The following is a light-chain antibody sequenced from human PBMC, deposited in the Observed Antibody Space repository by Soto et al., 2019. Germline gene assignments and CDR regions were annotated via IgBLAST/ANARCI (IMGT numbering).Light chain of an antibody. CDR3: QYYDILVFG. CDR1: QDSGKY. CDR2: DAS. Sequence: DIQMTQSPPSLSASVGDRVTITCQASQDSGKYLNWYQQKPGKVPKLLISDASNLERGVSSRSSGSGSGRHFTFTISSLQREDIATYSCQYYDILVFGFGPGTKVKIK. J-gene: IGKJ3*01. V-gene: IGKV1-33*01.